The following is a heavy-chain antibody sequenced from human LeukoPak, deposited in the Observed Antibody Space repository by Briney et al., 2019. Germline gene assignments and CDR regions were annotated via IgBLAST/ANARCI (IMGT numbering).Heavy chain of an antibody. CDR3: AKATKSIVVDNYFDY. J-gene: IGHJ4*02. Sequence: EGSLRLSCAASGFTFSNYAMSWVRQAPGKGLEWVSSISANGGGTYYADSVKGRFTVSRDNSQNTLYLQMNSLRAEDTAVYYCAKATKSIVVDNYFDYWGQGALVTVSS. CDR2: ISANGGGT. V-gene: IGHV3-23*01. D-gene: IGHD3-22*01. CDR1: GFTFSNYA.